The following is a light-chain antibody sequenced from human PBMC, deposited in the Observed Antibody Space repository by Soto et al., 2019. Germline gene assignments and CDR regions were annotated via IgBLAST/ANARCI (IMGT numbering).Light chain of an antibody. Sequence: ELVMTQSPATLSVSPGERATLSCRASQSVSSNLAWSQQQPGQAPSLLIYGASTRDTGIPARFNGSGSGTEFSLTLSILKSEDWSVYDCQQYNNGPRTFGQGTKVAIK. CDR1: QSVSSN. V-gene: IGKV3-15*01. CDR3: QQYNNGPRT. CDR2: GAS. J-gene: IGKJ1*01.